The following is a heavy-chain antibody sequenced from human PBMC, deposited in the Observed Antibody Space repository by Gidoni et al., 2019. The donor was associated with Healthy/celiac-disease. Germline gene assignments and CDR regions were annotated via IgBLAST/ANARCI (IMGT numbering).Heavy chain of an antibody. CDR2: IYYSGST. CDR1: GGSISSYY. Sequence: QVQLQESGPGLVKPSETLSLTCTVSGGSISSYYWSWIRQPPGKGLEWIGYIYYSGSTNYNPSLKSRVTISVDTSKNQFSLKLSSVTAADTAVYYCARHGSGYSSSWYAYWGQGTLVTVSS. D-gene: IGHD6-13*01. V-gene: IGHV4-59*08. CDR3: ARHGSGYSSSWYAY. J-gene: IGHJ4*02.